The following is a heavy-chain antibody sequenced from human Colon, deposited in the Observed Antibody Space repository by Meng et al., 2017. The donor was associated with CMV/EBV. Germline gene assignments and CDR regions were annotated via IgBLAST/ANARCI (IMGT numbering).Heavy chain of an antibody. CDR1: GFTFSSYG. D-gene: IGHD4-17*01. V-gene: IGHV3-33*01. CDR2: IWYDGSNK. CDR3: ALTYGANEPFES. J-gene: IGHJ4*02. Sequence: GESLKISCAASGFTFSSYGMHWVRQAPGKGLEWVAVIWYDGSNKYYADSVKGRFTISRDNSKNTLSLQMNSLRPEDTAIYFCALTYGANEPFESWGLGTLVTVSS.